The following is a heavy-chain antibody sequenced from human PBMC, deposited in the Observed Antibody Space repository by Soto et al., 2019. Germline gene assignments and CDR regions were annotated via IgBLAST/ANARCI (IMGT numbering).Heavy chain of an antibody. J-gene: IGHJ6*02. V-gene: IGHV3-30*18. CDR3: AKVPNRMEYYYYGMDV. Sequence: GGSLRLSCAASGFTFSSYGMHWVRQAPGKGLEWVAVISYDGSNKYYADSVKGRFTISRDNSKNTLYLQMNSLRAEDTAVYYCAKVPNRMEYYYYGMDVWGQGTTVTVSS. D-gene: IGHD3-3*01. CDR2: ISYDGSNK. CDR1: GFTFSSYG.